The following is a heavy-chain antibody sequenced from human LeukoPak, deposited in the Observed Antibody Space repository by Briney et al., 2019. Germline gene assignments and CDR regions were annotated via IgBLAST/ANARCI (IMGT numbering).Heavy chain of an antibody. CDR1: GGSISSGGYY. J-gene: IGHJ4*02. Sequence: SETLSLTCTVSGGSISSGGYYWSWIRQHAGKGLEWIGYIYYSGSTYYNPSLKSRVTISVDTSKNQFSLKLSSVTAADTAVYYCARYAKGLPLDYWGQGTLVTVSS. CDR2: IYYSGST. V-gene: IGHV4-31*03. D-gene: IGHD2-2*01. CDR3: ARYAKGLPLDY.